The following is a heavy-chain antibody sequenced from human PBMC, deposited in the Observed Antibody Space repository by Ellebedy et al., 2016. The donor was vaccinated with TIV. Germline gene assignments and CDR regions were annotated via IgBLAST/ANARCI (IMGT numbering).Heavy chain of an antibody. J-gene: IGHJ4*02. CDR2: IKSDGSST. CDR3: TKDLLRGIWGGSGRDY. CDR1: GFTFGRYW. D-gene: IGHD7-27*01. V-gene: IGHV3-74*01. Sequence: GESLKISXVASGFTFGRYWMHWVRQAPGNKLVWVSRIKSDGSSTTYADSVKGRFTISRGNAKNSLYLQMNSLRIEDTAVYYCTKDLLRGIWGGSGRDYWGQGTLVTVSS.